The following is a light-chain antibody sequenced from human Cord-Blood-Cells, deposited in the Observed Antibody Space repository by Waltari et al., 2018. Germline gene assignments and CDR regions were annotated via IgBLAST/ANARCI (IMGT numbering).Light chain of an antibody. CDR2: DAS. CDR1: PSVSSY. Sequence: EIVLTQSLATLSLSPGERATLSYRASPSVSSYLAWYQQKPGQAPRLLIYDASNRATGIPARFSGSGSGTDFTLTISSLEPEDFAVYYCQQRSNWPPFTFGPGTKVDIK. V-gene: IGKV3-11*01. CDR3: QQRSNWPPFT. J-gene: IGKJ3*01.